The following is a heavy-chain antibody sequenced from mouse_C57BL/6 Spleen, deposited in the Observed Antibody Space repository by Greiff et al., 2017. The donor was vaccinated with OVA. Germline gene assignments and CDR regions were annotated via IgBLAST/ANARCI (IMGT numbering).Heavy chain of an antibody. J-gene: IGHJ1*03. CDR1: GYSFTDYN. CDR2: INPNYGTT. Sequence: VHVKQSGPELVKPGASVKISCKASGYSFTDYNMNWVKQSNGKSLEWIGVINPNYGTTSYNQKFKGKATLTVDQSSSTAYMQLNSLTSEDSAVYYCARDYGSSYEYFDVWGTGTTVTVSS. D-gene: IGHD1-1*01. CDR3: ARDYGSSYEYFDV. V-gene: IGHV1-39*01.